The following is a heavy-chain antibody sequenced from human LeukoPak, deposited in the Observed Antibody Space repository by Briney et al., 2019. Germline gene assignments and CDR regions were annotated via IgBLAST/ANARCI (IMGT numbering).Heavy chain of an antibody. V-gene: IGHV1-69*06. J-gene: IGHJ3*02. CDR3: ARNTVTTFYAFDI. Sequence: GASVKVSCKASGGTFSSYAISWVRQAPGQGLEWMGGIIPIFGTANYAQKFQGRVTITADKSTSTAYMELSSLRSEDTAVYYCARNTVTTFYAFDIWGQGTMVTVSS. D-gene: IGHD4-17*01. CDR1: GGTFSSYA. CDR2: IIPIFGTA.